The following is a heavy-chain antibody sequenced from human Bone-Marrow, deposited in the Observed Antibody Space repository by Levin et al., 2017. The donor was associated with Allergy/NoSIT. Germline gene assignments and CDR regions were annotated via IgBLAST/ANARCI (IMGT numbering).Heavy chain of an antibody. CDR2: ISYDGSDE. V-gene: IGHV3-30*04. CDR3: GRDQLDCSTSSCYKNLHYGMDV. Sequence: GGSLRLSCAASGFTFSTYGMHWVRQSPGKGLEWVAAISYDGSDEYYADSVKGRFTISRDNSKNTLYLQMNGLRAKDTAVYYGGRDQLDCSTSSCYKNLHYGMDVWGQGTTVTVSS. CDR1: GFTFSTYG. D-gene: IGHD2-2*02. J-gene: IGHJ6*02.